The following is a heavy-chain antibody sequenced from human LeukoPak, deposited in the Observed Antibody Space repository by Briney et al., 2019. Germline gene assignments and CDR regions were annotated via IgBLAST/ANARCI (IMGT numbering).Heavy chain of an antibody. CDR3: ARAKTAAGTGGVDY. J-gene: IGHJ4*02. D-gene: IGHD6-13*01. CDR2: IKQDGSEI. Sequence: GGSLRLSCGASEFSFRSFWMSWVRQAPGKGLEWVASIKQDGSEIYYVDSVKGRFTISRDNAKNSLYLQMNSLRAEDTALYYCARAKTAAGTGGVDYWGQGTLVTVSS. V-gene: IGHV3-7*03. CDR1: EFSFRSFW.